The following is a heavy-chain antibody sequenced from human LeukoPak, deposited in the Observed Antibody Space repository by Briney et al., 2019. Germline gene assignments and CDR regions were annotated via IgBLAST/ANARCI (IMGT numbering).Heavy chain of an antibody. CDR1: GGSISSYY. V-gene: IGHV4-59*08. Sequence: SETLSLTCSVSGGSISSYYWTWIRQPPGKGLDWIGYIYNSRSTNYNPSLRSRVTISLDTSKNQFSLILNSVTAADTAVYYCARRNILTEGEAFDIWGQGTMVIVSS. CDR3: ARRNILTEGEAFDI. J-gene: IGHJ3*02. CDR2: IYNSRST. D-gene: IGHD2-21*01.